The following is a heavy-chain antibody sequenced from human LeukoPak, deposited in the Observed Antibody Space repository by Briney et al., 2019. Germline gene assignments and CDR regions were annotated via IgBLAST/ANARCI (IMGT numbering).Heavy chain of an antibody. D-gene: IGHD5-18*01. J-gene: IGHJ4*02. V-gene: IGHV3-48*01. CDR3: ARDPYYVDTAMAVDY. CDR1: GFTFSTYS. CDR2: ISSSSSTI. Sequence: PGGSLRLSCAASGFTFSTYSMNWVRQAPGKGLEWVSYISSSSSTIYYADSVKGRFTISRDNSKNTLYLQMNSLRAEDTAVYYCARDPYYVDTAMAVDYWGQGTLVTVSS.